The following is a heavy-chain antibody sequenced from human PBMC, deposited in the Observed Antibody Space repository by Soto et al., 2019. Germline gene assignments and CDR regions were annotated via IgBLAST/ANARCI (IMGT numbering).Heavy chain of an antibody. CDR3: ARDSGFSVNDY. CDR1: GFTFSSYA. CDR2: ISYDGSNK. J-gene: IGHJ4*02. D-gene: IGHD3-10*01. Sequence: GGSLRLSCAASGFTFSSYAMHWVRQAPGKGLEWVAVISYDGSNKYYADSVKGRFTISRDNAKNTLYLQMNGLRAEDTAVYYCARDSGFSVNDYWGQGTLVTLSS. V-gene: IGHV3-30*04.